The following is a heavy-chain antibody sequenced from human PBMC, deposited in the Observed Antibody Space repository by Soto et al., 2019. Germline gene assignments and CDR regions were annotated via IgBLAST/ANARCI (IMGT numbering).Heavy chain of an antibody. D-gene: IGHD3-10*01. CDR3: ARGGYGGNSGLGHLDYWGQGTPVTVSSGKGSYYDLGSYYYYYAMDV. CDR2: IKYSGTT. J-gene: IGHJ6*02. Sequence: PSETLSLTCTVSGGSISSSRCHWGWIRQPPGKGLEWIASIKYSGTTFYNPSLKSRVTLSVDTSKNQFALKLSSVTAADTAVYYCARGGYGGNSGLGHLDYWGQGTPVTVSSGKGSYYDLGSYYYYYAMDVWGQGTTVTSP. V-gene: IGHV4-39*01. CDR1: GGSISSSRCH.